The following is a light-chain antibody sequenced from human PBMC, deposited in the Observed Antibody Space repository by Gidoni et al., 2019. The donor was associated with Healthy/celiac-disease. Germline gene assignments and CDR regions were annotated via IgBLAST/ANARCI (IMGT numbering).Light chain of an antibody. CDR2: AAS. CDR3: QQSYSTPLT. CDR1: QSISSY. V-gene: IGKV1-39*01. Sequence: DIQMTQSPSSLSASVGDRVTITRRARQSISSYLNWYQQKPGKAPKLLIYAASSLQSGVPSRFSGSGSGTDFTLTISSLQPEDFATYYCQQSYSTPLTFGGGTKVEIK. J-gene: IGKJ4*01.